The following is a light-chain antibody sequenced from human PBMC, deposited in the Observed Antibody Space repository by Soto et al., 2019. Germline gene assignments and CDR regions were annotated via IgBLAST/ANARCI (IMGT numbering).Light chain of an antibody. Sequence: QSALTQPASVSGSPGQSITISCTGTSSDIGGYNYVSWYQQYLDKAPKLIIYEVINRPSGASNRFSGSKSGNTASLTISGLKAEDEADYYCCSYTSSNTLVFGGGTKLTVL. CDR2: EVI. CDR1: SSDIGGYNY. CDR3: CSYTSSNTLV. J-gene: IGLJ2*01. V-gene: IGLV2-14*01.